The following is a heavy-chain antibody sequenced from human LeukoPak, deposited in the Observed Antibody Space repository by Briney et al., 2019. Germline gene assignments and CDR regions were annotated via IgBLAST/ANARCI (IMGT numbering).Heavy chain of an antibody. Sequence: ASVKVSCKASGYTFTSYGISWVRQAPGQGLEWMGWIGAYNGNTNYAQKLQGRVTMTTDTSTSTAYMELRSLRSDDTAVYYCARDGRGYCSSTSCYDANDYWGQGTLVTVSS. V-gene: IGHV1-18*01. J-gene: IGHJ4*02. CDR1: GYTFTSYG. CDR3: ARDGRGYCSSTSCYDANDY. D-gene: IGHD2-2*01. CDR2: IGAYNGNT.